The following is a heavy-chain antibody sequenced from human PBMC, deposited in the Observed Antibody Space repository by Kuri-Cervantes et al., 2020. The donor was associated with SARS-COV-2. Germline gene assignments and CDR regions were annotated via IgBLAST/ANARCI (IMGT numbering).Heavy chain of an antibody. CDR1: GFSFSSYS. D-gene: IGHD4-11*01. J-gene: IGHJ6*03. Sequence: GESLKISCAASGFSFSSYSMNWVRQAPGKGPEWVSSISSSSSYIYYADSVKGRFTISRDDSKNMAYLQMSSLKTEDTAVYYCARQTVDYYYYYMDVWGKGTTVTVSS. V-gene: IGHV3-21*04. CDR2: ISSSSSYI. CDR3: ARQTVDYYYYYMDV.